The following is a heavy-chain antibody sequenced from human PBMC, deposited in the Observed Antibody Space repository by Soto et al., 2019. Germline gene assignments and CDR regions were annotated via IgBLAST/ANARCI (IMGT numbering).Heavy chain of an antibody. CDR3: AKGRGEMNWANYYGLDV. V-gene: IGHV3-30-3*01. D-gene: IGHD7-27*01. Sequence: GGSLRLSCAASAFTFSSYALHWVRQAPGKGLEWVAVLSYDGSNEYYADSVKGRFTISRDNGDNTLSLQMDNLRTEDTATYFCAKGRGEMNWANYYGLDVWGQGTTVTVSS. CDR1: AFTFSSYA. J-gene: IGHJ6*02. CDR2: LSYDGSNE.